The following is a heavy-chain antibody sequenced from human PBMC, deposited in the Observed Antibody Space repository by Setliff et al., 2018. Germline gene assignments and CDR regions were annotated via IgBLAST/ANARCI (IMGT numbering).Heavy chain of an antibody. CDR2: ISYSGST. CDR3: ARSGYYDFWSGFLNDAFDI. CDR1: GGSFSPYY. V-gene: IGHV4-59*12. Sequence: PAETLSLTCTVPGGSFSPYYWAWVRQPPGKGLEWIGYISYSGSTNYNPSLKSRVTISVDTSKNQSSLKLSSVTAADTAVFYCARSGYYDFWSGFLNDAFDIWGQGTMVIVSS. J-gene: IGHJ3*02. D-gene: IGHD3-3*01.